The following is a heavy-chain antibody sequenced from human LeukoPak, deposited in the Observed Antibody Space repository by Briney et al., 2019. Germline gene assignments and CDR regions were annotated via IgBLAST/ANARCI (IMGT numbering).Heavy chain of an antibody. Sequence: GGSLRLSCAPSGFTFSSYWMYWVRQAPGKGLVWVSRINSDGKTTNYADSVKGRFTISRDNAKNTLYLQMNSLRAEDTAVYYCTRDITLTRGGRSDYWGQGTLVTVSA. J-gene: IGHJ4*02. V-gene: IGHV3-74*01. CDR3: TRDITLTRGGRSDY. D-gene: IGHD3-10*01. CDR1: GFTFSSYW. CDR2: INSDGKTT.